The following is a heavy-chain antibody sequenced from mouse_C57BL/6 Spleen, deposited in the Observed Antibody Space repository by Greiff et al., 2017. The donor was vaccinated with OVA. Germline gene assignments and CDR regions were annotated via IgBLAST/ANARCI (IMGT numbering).Heavy chain of an antibody. CDR3: ARSGGSSYERVFDY. CDR2: IHPNSGST. Sequence: VQLQQPGAELVKPGASVKLSCKASGYTFTSYWMHWVKQRPGQGLEWIGMIHPNSGSTNYNEKFKSKATLTVDKSSSTAYMQLSSLTSEDSAVYYCARSGGSSYERVFDYWGQGTTLTVSS. CDR1: GYTFTSYW. D-gene: IGHD1-1*01. J-gene: IGHJ2*01. V-gene: IGHV1-64*01.